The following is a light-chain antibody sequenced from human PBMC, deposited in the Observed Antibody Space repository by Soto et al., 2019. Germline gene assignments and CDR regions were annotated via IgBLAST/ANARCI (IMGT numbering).Light chain of an antibody. Sequence: EIVLTQSPGTLSVSPCDRVTLSCRASQSISINLAWYHHKPGQAPRLLIHGASTRATGVPARISGSGSGTEFTLTISSLRSEDFAVYYCQQYNNWPRTFGQGTKVDIK. CDR1: QSISIN. V-gene: IGKV3D-15*01. CDR2: GAS. CDR3: QQYNNWPRT. J-gene: IGKJ1*01.